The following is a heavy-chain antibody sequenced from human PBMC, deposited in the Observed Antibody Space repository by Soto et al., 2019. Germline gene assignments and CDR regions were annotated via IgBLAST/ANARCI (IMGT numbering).Heavy chain of an antibody. J-gene: IGHJ3*02. V-gene: IGHV3-48*01. CDR3: AKDRYSGSYADAFDI. D-gene: IGHD1-26*01. CDR2: ISSSSSTI. CDR1: GFTFSSYS. Sequence: GGSLRLSCAASGFTFSSYSMNWVRQAPGKGLEWVSYISSSSSTIYYADSVKGRFTISRDNAKNSLYLQMNSLRAEDTAVYYCAKDRYSGSYADAFDIWGQGTMVT.